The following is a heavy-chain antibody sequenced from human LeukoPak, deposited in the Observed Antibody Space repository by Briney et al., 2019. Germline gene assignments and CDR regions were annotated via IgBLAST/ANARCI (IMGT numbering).Heavy chain of an antibody. CDR1: GFTFSDYY. J-gene: IGHJ4*02. V-gene: IGHV3-11*04. CDR2: ISSSGSTI. D-gene: IGHD3-3*01. CDR3: ARTEYDFWSGPSFDY. Sequence: GGSLRLSCAASGFTFSDYYMSCIRQAPGKGLEWVSYISSSGSTIYYADSVKGRFTISRDNAKNSLYLQMNSLRAEDTAVYYCARTEYDFWSGPSFDYWGQGTLVTVSS.